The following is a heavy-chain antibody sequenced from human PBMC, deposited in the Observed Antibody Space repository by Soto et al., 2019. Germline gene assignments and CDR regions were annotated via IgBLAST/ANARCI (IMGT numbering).Heavy chain of an antibody. J-gene: IGHJ6*02. CDR2: IIPILGIA. CDR1: GGTFSSYT. D-gene: IGHD6-13*01. CDR3: ARDGNSSSWYVHYYGMDV. V-gene: IGHV1-69*08. Sequence: QVQLVQSGAEVKKPGSSVKVSCKASGGTFSSYTISWVRQAPGQGLEWMGRIIPILGIANYAQKFQGRVTITADKSTSTAYMELSSLRSEDTAVYYCARDGNSSSWYVHYYGMDVWGQGTTVTVSS.